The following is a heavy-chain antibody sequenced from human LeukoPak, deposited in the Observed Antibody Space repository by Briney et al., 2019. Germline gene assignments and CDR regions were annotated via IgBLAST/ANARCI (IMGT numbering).Heavy chain of an antibody. CDR2: IYPGDSDA. V-gene: IGHV5-51*01. J-gene: IGHJ6*02. CDR3: ARLEHSDGKSYGMNV. Sequence: GESLQISCEGSGYRFTTYWIGWVRQMPGKGLELMGIIYPGDSDAKYSASFQGQVTISAHKSISTAYLQWSSLKASDTAMYYCARLEHSDGKSYGMNVWGQGTTVTVSS. CDR1: GYRFTTYW. D-gene: IGHD1/OR15-1a*01.